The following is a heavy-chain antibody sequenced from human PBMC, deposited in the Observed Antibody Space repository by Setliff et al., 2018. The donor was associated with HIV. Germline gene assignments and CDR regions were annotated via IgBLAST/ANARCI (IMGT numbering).Heavy chain of an antibody. CDR3: SRHLGYCSATNSC. J-gene: IGHJ4*02. Sequence: GGSLRLSCAASGFAFRNYIFHWVRQAPGKGLEWVAIISSDGSDKNYADSVKGRFTVSRDNSKNTLYLQMNSLRGEDTAVYYCSRHLGYCSATNSCWGQGTPVTVSS. CDR2: ISSDGSDK. V-gene: IGHV3-30*01. D-gene: IGHD2-15*01. CDR1: GFAFRNYI.